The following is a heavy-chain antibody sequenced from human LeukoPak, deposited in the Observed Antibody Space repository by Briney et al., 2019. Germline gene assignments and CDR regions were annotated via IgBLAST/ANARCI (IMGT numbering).Heavy chain of an antibody. CDR1: GGSVSSSSYY. CDR2: IYTSGST. J-gene: IGHJ4*02. Sequence: SETLSLTCSVSGGSVSSSSYYWGWIRQPGGKGLEWIGRIYTSGSTNYNPSLRTRVTMSLDTSKNQFSLKLSSVTAADTAVYYCATGYCSTTGCYDYWGQGTLVTVSS. CDR3: ATGYCSTTGCYDY. V-gene: IGHV4-61*02. D-gene: IGHD2-2*01.